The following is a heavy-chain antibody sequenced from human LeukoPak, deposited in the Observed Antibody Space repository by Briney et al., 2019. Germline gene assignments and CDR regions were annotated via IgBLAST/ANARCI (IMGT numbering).Heavy chain of an antibody. CDR2: IYYSGST. CDR3: ARGGYYDSSGYPTVATFDY. Sequence: SETLSLTCTVSGGSISSYYWSWIRQPPGKGLEWIGYIYYSGSTNYNPSLKSRVTISVDTSKNQFSLKLSSVTAADTAVYYCARGGYYDSSGYPTVATFDYWGQGTLVTVSS. J-gene: IGHJ4*02. V-gene: IGHV4-59*12. CDR1: GGSISSYY. D-gene: IGHD3-22*01.